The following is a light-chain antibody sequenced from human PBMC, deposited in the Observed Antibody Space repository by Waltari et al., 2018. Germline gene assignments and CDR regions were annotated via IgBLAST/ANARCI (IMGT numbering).Light chain of an antibody. Sequence: QSALTQPASVSGSPGQSITISCTGTSSDIGAYNYVSWYQQHPGKAPKLMIYDVTYRTSGVSNRFSGSKSGNPASLTISGLQAEDEADYYCSSYTSSTTWVFGGGSKLTVL. CDR3: SSYTSSTTWV. J-gene: IGLJ3*02. CDR2: DVT. V-gene: IGLV2-14*03. CDR1: SSDIGAYNY.